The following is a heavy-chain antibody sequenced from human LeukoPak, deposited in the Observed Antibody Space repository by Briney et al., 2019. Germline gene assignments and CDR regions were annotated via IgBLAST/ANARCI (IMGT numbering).Heavy chain of an antibody. CDR3: ARGNTVVHYFDY. Sequence: SETLSLTCTVSGGSISSYYWSWIRQPPGKGLEWIGYIYYSGSTNYNPSLKSRVTISVDTSKNQFSLKLSSVTAADTAVYYCARGNTVVHYFDYWGQGTLVTVSS. CDR1: GGSISSYY. V-gene: IGHV4-59*01. CDR2: IYYSGST. D-gene: IGHD4-23*01. J-gene: IGHJ4*02.